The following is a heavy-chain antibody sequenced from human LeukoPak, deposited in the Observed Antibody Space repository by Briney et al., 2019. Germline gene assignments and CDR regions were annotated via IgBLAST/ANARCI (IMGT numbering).Heavy chain of an antibody. V-gene: IGHV3-7*04. CDR3: ARGRAIDI. J-gene: IGHJ3*02. Sequence: PGGSRKPSRPPATGSTFTKNWRTWVRQAQGKGLEWVANIKEDGSEKYYVDSVKGRFTISRDSAKDSVYLQMNSLRVEDTAVYYCARGRAIDIWGRGTMVTVSS. CDR1: GSTFTKNW. CDR2: IKEDGSEK.